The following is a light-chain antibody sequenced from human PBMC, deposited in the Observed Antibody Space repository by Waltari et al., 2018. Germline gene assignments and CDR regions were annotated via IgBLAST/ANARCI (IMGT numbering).Light chain of an antibody. CDR2: DAS. CDR1: QDISKE. Sequence: DIQMTQSPSSLSASVGETVTITCQASQDISKEVNLYQQKPGKAPKLLVYDASNLETGVPLRFSGSGSGTYFTFTINSLQPEDIATYYCQQCFHVPTFGGGTKVEI. CDR3: QQCFHVPT. J-gene: IGKJ4*01. V-gene: IGKV1-33*01.